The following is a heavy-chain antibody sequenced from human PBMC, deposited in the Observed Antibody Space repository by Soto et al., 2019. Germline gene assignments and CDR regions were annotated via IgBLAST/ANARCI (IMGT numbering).Heavy chain of an antibody. CDR1: GYTFTSYY. V-gene: IGHV1-46*01. D-gene: IGHD2-15*01. CDR3: ARDRAVAVPYNWFDP. J-gene: IGHJ5*02. CDR2: INPSGGST. Sequence: QVQLVQSGAEVKKPGVSVKVSCKASGYTFTSYYMHWVRQAPGQGLEWMGIINPSGGSTSYAQKFQGRVTMTRDTSTSTVYMELSSLRSEDTAVYYCARDRAVAVPYNWFDPWGQGTLVTVSS.